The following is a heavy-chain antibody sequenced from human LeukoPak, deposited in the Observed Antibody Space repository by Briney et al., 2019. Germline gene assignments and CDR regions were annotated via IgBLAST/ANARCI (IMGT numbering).Heavy chain of an antibody. CDR1: GFTFSDYY. Sequence: GGSLRLSCAVSGFTFSDYYMTWIRQAPGKGLEWVSSVKGRFTISRDNAKNSLYLQMNSLRAEDTAVYYCARDDTSVTFDIWGQGTMVTVSS. CDR3: ARDDTSVTFDI. V-gene: IGHV3-11*01. D-gene: IGHD4-23*01. J-gene: IGHJ3*02.